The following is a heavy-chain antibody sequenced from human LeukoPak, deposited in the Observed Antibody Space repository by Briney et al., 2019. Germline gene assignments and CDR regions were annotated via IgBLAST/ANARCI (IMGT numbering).Heavy chain of an antibody. CDR3: TRDHCSGGSCYSGY. D-gene: IGHD2-15*01. J-gene: IGHJ4*02. V-gene: IGHV3-49*03. Sequence: PGRSLRLSCTASGFTFGDYAMSWFRQAPGKGLEWVGFIRSKAYGGTTEYAASVKGRFTISRDDSKSIAYLQMNSLKTEDTAVYYCTRDHCSGGSCYSGYWGQGALFTVSS. CDR2: IRSKAYGGTT. CDR1: GFTFGDYA.